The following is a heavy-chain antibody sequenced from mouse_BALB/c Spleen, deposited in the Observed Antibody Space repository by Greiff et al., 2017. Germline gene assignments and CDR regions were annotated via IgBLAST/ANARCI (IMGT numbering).Heavy chain of an antibody. CDR2: ISYSGST. CDR3: ARRYGYDYAMDY. V-gene: IGHV3-8*02. Sequence: EVKLVESGPSLVKPSQTLSLTCSVTGDSITSGYWNWIRKFPGNKLEYMGYISYSGSTYYNPSLKSRISITRDTSKNQYYLQLNSVTTEDTATYYCARRYGYDYAMDYWGQGTSVTVSS. J-gene: IGHJ4*01. D-gene: IGHD2-2*01. CDR1: GDSITSGY.